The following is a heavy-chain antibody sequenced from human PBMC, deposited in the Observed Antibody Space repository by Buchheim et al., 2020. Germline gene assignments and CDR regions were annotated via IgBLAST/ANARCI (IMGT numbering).Heavy chain of an antibody. Sequence: QVQLVQSGAEVKKPGASVKVSCRSSGYTFTSYDINWVRQATGQGLEWVGWINPNSGGTNYAQKFQGRVTMTRDTSISTAYMELSRLRSDDTAVYYCARDYDSSGYEYYFDYWGQGTL. J-gene: IGHJ4*02. CDR2: INPNSGGT. CDR3: ARDYDSSGYEYYFDY. V-gene: IGHV1-2*02. CDR1: GYTFTSYD. D-gene: IGHD3-22*01.